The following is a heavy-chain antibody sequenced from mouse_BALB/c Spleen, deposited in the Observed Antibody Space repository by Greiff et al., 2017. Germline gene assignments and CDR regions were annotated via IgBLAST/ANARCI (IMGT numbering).Heavy chain of an antibody. D-gene: IGHD1-1*01. CDR1: SYTFTSYW. Sequence: QVQLQQPGAELVKPGASVKLSCKASSYTFTSYWMHWVKQRPGQGLEWIGEIDPSDSYTNYNQKFKGKATLTVDKSSSTAYMQLSSLTSEDSAVYYCAREGGSRPRWFAYWGQGTLVTVSA. CDR2: IDPSDSYT. CDR3: AREGGSRPRWFAY. V-gene: IGHV1-69*02. J-gene: IGHJ3*01.